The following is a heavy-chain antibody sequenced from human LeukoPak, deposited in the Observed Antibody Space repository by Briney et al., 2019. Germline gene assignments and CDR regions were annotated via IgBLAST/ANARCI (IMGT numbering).Heavy chain of an antibody. J-gene: IGHJ4*02. Sequence: SQTLSLTCTVSGGSISSGDYYWSCIRQPPGKGLEWIGYIYYSGSTYYNPSLKSRVTISVDTSKNQFSLKLSSVTAADTAVYYCARTNWGSGDYFDYWGQGTLATVSS. CDR3: ARTNWGSGDYFDY. D-gene: IGHD7-27*01. CDR2: IYYSGST. V-gene: IGHV4-30-4*01. CDR1: GGSISSGDYY.